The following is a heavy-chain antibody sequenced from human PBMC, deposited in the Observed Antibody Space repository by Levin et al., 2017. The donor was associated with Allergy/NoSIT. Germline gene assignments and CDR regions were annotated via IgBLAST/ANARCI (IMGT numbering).Heavy chain of an antibody. CDR1: GYTLTELS. Sequence: ASVKVSCKVSGYTLTELSMHWVRQAPGKGLEWMGGFDPEDGETIYAQKFQGRVTMTEDTSTDTAYMELSSLRSEDTAVYYCATVGLGHDSSSWYVSYFDYWGQGTLVTVSS. J-gene: IGHJ4*02. CDR2: FDPEDGET. V-gene: IGHV1-24*01. CDR3: ATVGLGHDSSSWYVSYFDY. D-gene: IGHD6-13*01.